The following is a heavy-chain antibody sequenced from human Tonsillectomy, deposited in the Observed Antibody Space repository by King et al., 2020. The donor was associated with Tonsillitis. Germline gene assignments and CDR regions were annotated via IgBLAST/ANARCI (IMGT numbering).Heavy chain of an antibody. CDR3: ARIRPSSNGWYWYFDL. CDR2: IFSNSEK. Sequence: VTLKESGPVLVKPTETLTLTCTVSGFSLNNARMGVSWIRQPPGKALEWLAHIFSNSEKSYNTSLKNRPTSPKDTAKSQVVLIVTNMDPVDTATYYCARIRPSSNGWYWYFDLWGRGTLVTVSS. V-gene: IGHV2-26*01. J-gene: IGHJ2*01. D-gene: IGHD6-19*01. CDR1: GFSLNNARMG.